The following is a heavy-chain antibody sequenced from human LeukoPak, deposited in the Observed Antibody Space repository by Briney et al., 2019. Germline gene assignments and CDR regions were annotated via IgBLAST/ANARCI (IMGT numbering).Heavy chain of an antibody. CDR3: ARGTHSYIVGASRVDY. CDR1: GFTFSSYA. J-gene: IGHJ4*02. D-gene: IGHD1-26*01. Sequence: PGGSLRLSCAASGFTFSSYAMSWVRQAPGKGLEWVSAISGSGGSTYYADSVKGRSTISRDNSKNTLYLQMNSLRAEDTAVYYCARGTHSYIVGASRVDYWGQGTLVTVSS. CDR2: ISGSGGST. V-gene: IGHV3-23*01.